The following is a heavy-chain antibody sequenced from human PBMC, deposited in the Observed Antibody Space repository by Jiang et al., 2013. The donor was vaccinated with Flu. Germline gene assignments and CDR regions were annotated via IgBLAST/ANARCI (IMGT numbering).Heavy chain of an antibody. J-gene: IGHJ4*02. CDR2: GGST. V-gene: IGHV1-46*01. D-gene: IGHD6-13*01. CDR3: ARAAIAAAGNTGLGY. Sequence: GGSTSYAQKFQGRVTMTRDTSTSTVYMELSSLRSEDTAVYYCARAAIAAAGNTGLGYWGQGTLVTVSS.